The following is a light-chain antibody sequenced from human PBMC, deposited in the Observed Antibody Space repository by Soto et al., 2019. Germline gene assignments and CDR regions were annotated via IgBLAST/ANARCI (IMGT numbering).Light chain of an antibody. CDR2: DAS. CDR3: QQYNSYPWT. J-gene: IGKJ1*01. CDR1: QSISSW. Sequence: DIQMTQSPSTLSACVGDRVTITCRASQSISSWLAWYQQKPGKAPKLLIYDASSLESGVPSRFSGSGSGTEFTLTISSLQPDDFATYYCQQYNSYPWTFGQGTKGDIK. V-gene: IGKV1-5*01.